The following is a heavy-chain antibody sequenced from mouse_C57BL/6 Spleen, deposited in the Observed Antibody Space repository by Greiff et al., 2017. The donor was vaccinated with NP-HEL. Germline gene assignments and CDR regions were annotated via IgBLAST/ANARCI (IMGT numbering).Heavy chain of an antibody. CDR2: ISSGGSYT. Sequence: EVQLVESGGDLVKPGGSLKLSCAASGFTFSSYGMSWVRQTPDKRLEWVATISSGGSYTYYPDSVKGRFTISRDNAKNTLYLQMSSLKSEDTAMYYCARLRRDGAMDYWGQGTSVTVSS. D-gene: IGHD2-12*01. J-gene: IGHJ4*01. CDR3: ARLRRDGAMDY. V-gene: IGHV5-6*01. CDR1: GFTFSSYG.